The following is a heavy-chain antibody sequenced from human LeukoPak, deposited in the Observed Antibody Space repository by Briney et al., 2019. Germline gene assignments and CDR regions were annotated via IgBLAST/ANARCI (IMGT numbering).Heavy chain of an antibody. V-gene: IGHV3-30*02. CDR2: IRYDGSNK. J-gene: IGHJ4*02. CDR3: AKAWYSSSSFDY. CDR1: GFTFSSYG. Sequence: PGGSLRLSCAASGFTFSSYGMHWVRQAPGKGLEWVAFIRYDGSNKYYADSVKGRLTISRDNSKNTLYLQMNSLRAEDTAVYYCAKAWYSSSSFDYWGQGTLVTVSS. D-gene: IGHD6-6*01.